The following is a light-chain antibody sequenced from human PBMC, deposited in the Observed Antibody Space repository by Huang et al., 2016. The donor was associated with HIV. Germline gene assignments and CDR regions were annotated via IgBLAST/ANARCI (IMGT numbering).Light chain of an antibody. Sequence: DIVMTQSPLSLPVTPGEPAPISCRSNQLLLHESGHNYLDWYLQKPGQSPQLLIYLASTRASGVPDRFTGSGSGTDFTLRINKVEAQDVGVYFCMQALQTPYTFGRGTKLEI. CDR3: MQALQTPYT. CDR1: QLLLHESGHNY. V-gene: IGKV2-28*01. J-gene: IGKJ2*01. CDR2: LAS.